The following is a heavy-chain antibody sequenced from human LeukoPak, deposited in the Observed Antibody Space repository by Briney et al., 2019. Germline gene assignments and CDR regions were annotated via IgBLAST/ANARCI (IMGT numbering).Heavy chain of an antibody. V-gene: IGHV3-53*01. CDR1: GFTVSSNY. J-gene: IGHJ4*02. CDR2: IYSGGST. CDR3: NKRPDTAMPIDY. Sequence: GGSLRLSCAASGFTVSSNYMSWVRQAPGKGLEWVSVIYSGGSTYYADSVKGRFTISRDNSKNTLYLQMNSLRAEDTGVYYCNKRPDTAMPIDYWGQGTLVTVSS. D-gene: IGHD5-18*01.